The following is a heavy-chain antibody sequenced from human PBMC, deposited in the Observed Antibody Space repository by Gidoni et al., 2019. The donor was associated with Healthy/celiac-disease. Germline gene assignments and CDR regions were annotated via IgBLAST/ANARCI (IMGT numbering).Heavy chain of an antibody. J-gene: IGHJ3*02. CDR2: ISAYNGNT. CDR3: ARDSLIVVVVAATRMQAFDI. CDR1: GYTFTSYG. D-gene: IGHD2-15*01. Sequence: QVQLVQSGAEVKKPGASVTVSCKASGYTFTSYGISWVRQAPGQGLEWMGWISAYNGNTNYAQKLQGRVTMTTDTSTSTAYMELRSLRSDDTAVYYCARDSLIVVVVAATRMQAFDIWGQGTMVTVSS. V-gene: IGHV1-18*01.